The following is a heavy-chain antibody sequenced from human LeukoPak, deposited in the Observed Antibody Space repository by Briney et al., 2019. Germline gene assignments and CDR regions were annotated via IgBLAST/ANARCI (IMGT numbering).Heavy chain of an antibody. D-gene: IGHD2-2*01. V-gene: IGHV3-23*01. Sequence: GGSLRLSCAASGFTFSSYAMSWVRQAPGKGLEWVSAISGSGGSTYYADSVKGRFTISRDNSKNTLYLQMNSLRAEDTAVYYCAKVCSSTSCRLGLDYWGQGTLVNVSS. CDR3: AKVCSSTSCRLGLDY. CDR1: GFTFSSYA. J-gene: IGHJ4*02. CDR2: ISGSGGST.